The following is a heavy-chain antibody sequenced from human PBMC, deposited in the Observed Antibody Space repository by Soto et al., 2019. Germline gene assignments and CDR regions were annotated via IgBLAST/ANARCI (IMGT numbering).Heavy chain of an antibody. J-gene: IGHJ4*02. Sequence: QVQLVESGGGAVQPGRSLRLSCVASGFTFSSYGMDWVRQAPGKGLEWVAVISYDGSKKYYGDSVQGRFSISRDNSKNMVYLQMNSLRAEDTAVYYCAKGHNYTSSWYAPFDSWGQGTLVTVSS. CDR1: GFTFSSYG. V-gene: IGHV3-30*18. CDR2: ISYDGSKK. CDR3: AKGHNYTSSWYAPFDS. D-gene: IGHD6-13*01.